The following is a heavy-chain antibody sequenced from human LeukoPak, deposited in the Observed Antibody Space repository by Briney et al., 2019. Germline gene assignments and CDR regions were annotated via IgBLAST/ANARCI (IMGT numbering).Heavy chain of an antibody. CDR1: GGSISSYY. CDR3: ARQWYGIPAHFDY. CDR2: IYHSGST. V-gene: IGHV4-59*08. D-gene: IGHD3-10*01. J-gene: IGHJ4*02. Sequence: PSETLSLTCTVSGGSISSYYWSWIRQPPGKGLEWIGYIYHSGSTNYNPSLKSRVTISVDTSKNQFSLKLSSVTAADTAVYYCARQWYGIPAHFDYWGQGTLVTVSS.